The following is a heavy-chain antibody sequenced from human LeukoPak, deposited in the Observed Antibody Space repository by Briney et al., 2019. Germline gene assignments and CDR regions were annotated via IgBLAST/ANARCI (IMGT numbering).Heavy chain of an antibody. CDR1: GYSISSVYY. J-gene: IGHJ4*02. CDR3: AGLYLPATRFAY. CDR2: IYHSGRT. D-gene: IGHD5-24*01. Sequence: SETLSLTCTVSGYSISSVYYWGWIRHPPGKGLEWIGIIYHSGRTFYNPPLKSRVTISVDTCKNQLSLKLPSVTAADTAVYYCAGLYLPATRFAYWGEGSAVTVS. V-gene: IGHV4-38-2*02.